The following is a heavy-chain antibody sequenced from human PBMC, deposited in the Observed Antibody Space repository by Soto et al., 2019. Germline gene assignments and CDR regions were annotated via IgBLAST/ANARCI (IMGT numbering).Heavy chain of an antibody. V-gene: IGHV4-39*01. CDR1: GGSISAGSYT. J-gene: IGHJ5*02. CDR2: VSYNGGT. Sequence: QLQLQESGPGLLRPSDTLSLTCTVSGGSISAGSYTGGWIRQPPGKGLEWIGTVSYNGGTYFNPSLKSRVTISVDASNNQFSRKLSSVTAADTAVYYCAKRGHSTSWYWFDPWGQGPLVTVSS. CDR3: AKRGHSTSWYWFDP. D-gene: IGHD2-2*01.